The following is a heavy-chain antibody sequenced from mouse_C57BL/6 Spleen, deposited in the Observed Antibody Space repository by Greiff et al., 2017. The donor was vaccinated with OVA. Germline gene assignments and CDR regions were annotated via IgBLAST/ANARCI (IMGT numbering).Heavy chain of an antibody. D-gene: IGHD1-1*01. J-gene: IGHJ4*01. Sequence: DVMLVESGGGLVKPGGSLKLSCAASGFTFSDYGMHWVRQAPEKGLEWVAYISSGSSTIYYADTVKGRFTISRDNAKNTLFLQMTSLRSEDTAMYYCARDPYGSSYDYAMDYWGQGTPVTVSS. CDR1: GFTFSDYG. V-gene: IGHV5-17*01. CDR2: ISSGSSTI. CDR3: ARDPYGSSYDYAMDY.